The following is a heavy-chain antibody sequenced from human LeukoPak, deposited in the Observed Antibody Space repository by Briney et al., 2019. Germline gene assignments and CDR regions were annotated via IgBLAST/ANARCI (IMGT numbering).Heavy chain of an antibody. CDR2: ISYDGSNK. CDR1: GFTFSSYG. CDR3: ARRAGFVPDF. Sequence: PGGSLRLSCAASGFTFSSYGMHWVRQAPGKGLEWMAVISYDGSNKYYADSVKGRFTISRDNSKNTLYLQMNSLRAEDTAVYYCARRAGFVPDFWGQGILVTVSS. J-gene: IGHJ4*02. V-gene: IGHV3-30*03. D-gene: IGHD3-16*01.